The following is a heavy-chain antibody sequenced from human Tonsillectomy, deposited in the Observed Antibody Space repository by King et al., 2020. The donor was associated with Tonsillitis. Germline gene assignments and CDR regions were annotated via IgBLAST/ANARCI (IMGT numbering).Heavy chain of an antibody. Sequence: VQLQESGPGLVKPSETLSLTCTVSGGSISSYYWSWIRQPPGKGLEWIGYIYYSGSINYNPSLKSRVTISVDTSKNQFSLKLRSVTAADTAVYYCASFSGSYSGTFDYWGQGTLVTVSA. V-gene: IGHV4-59*01. CDR3: ASFSGSYSGTFDY. CDR1: GGSISSYY. J-gene: IGHJ4*02. CDR2: IYYSGSI. D-gene: IGHD1-26*01.